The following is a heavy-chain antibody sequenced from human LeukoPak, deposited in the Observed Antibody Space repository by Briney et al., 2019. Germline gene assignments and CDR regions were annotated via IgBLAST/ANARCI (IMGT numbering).Heavy chain of an antibody. Sequence: ASVKVSCKASGYTPSSFGLSWVRQAPGQELEWMGWITYYQGNTNAAERFRGRLTMTSDTSTNTAYMELRGLTSDDTATYYCAKQLCSSSGCHGVLPGAEDYWGQGTLVTVSS. CDR2: ITYYQGNT. CDR1: GYTPSSFG. J-gene: IGHJ4*02. D-gene: IGHD2-8*01. CDR3: AKQLCSSSGCHGVLPGAEDY. V-gene: IGHV1-18*01.